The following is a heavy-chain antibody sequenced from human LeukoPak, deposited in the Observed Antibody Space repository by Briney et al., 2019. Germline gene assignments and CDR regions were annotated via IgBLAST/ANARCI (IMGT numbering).Heavy chain of an antibody. Sequence: GGSLRLSCAASGFTFSSYWMHWVRQAPGKGLEWVAVISYDGSNKYYADSVKGRFTISRDNSKNTLYLQMNSLRAEDTAVYYCAKAFTVAGYFDYWGQGTLVTVSS. CDR3: AKAFTVAGYFDY. V-gene: IGHV3-30*18. J-gene: IGHJ4*02. D-gene: IGHD6-19*01. CDR1: GFTFSSYW. CDR2: ISYDGSNK.